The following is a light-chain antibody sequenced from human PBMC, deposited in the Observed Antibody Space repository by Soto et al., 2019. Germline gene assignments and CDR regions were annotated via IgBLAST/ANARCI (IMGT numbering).Light chain of an antibody. CDR2: AAS. CDR1: QTISSTY. V-gene: IGKV3-20*01. Sequence: EIVLTQSPSTLSLSPGDRATLSCRASQTISSTYLAWYQQKPGQAPRLLIYAASTRATGIPDRFSGSGSGTDFTLTISRLEPEDFAVYYCQQYGSSPKTFGQGTKV. J-gene: IGKJ1*01. CDR3: QQYGSSPKT.